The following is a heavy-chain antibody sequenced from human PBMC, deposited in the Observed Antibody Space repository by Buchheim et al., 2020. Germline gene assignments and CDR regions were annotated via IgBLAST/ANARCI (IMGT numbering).Heavy chain of an antibody. J-gene: IGHJ4*02. CDR2: IRYDGSNK. Sequence: QVQLVESGGGVVQPGRSLRLSCAASGFTFSSYGMHWVRQAPGKGLEWVAFIRYDGSNKYYADSVKGRFTIPRTHSKNTLYLQMNSLRAEDTAVYYCAKDRNYFDYWGQGTL. CDR1: GFTFSSYG. CDR3: AKDRNYFDY. V-gene: IGHV3-30*02.